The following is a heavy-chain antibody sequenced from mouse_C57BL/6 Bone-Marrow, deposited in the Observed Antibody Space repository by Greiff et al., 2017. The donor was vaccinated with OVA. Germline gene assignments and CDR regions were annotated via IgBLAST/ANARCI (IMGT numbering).Heavy chain of an antibody. CDR2: IYPRSGNT. Sequence: VQLQQSGAELARPGASVKLSCKASGYTFTSSGISWVKQRTGQGLEWIGEIYPRSGNTYYNEKFKGKATLTADKSSSTAYMELRSLTSEDSAVYFCARRILPFDYWGQGTTLTVSS. CDR3: ARRILPFDY. V-gene: IGHV1-81*01. J-gene: IGHJ2*01. CDR1: GYTFTSSG. D-gene: IGHD5-1*01.